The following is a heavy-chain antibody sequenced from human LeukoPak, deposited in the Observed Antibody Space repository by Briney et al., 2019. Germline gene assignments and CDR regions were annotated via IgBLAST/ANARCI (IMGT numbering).Heavy chain of an antibody. CDR1: GFTFSSYA. Sequence: GGSLRLSCAASGFTFSSYAMHWVRPAPGKGLEWVAVISYDGSNKYYADSVKGRFTISRDNSKNTLYLQMNSLRAEDTAVYYCARDSAIAAAGGYFDYWGQGTLVTVSS. CDR2: ISYDGSNK. J-gene: IGHJ4*02. V-gene: IGHV3-30-3*01. D-gene: IGHD6-13*01. CDR3: ARDSAIAAAGGYFDY.